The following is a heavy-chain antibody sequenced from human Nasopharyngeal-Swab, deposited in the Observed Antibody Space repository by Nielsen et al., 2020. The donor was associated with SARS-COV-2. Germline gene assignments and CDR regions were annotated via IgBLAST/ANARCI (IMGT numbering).Heavy chain of an antibody. V-gene: IGHV2-5*02. CDR2: IYWDDDK. CDR3: ARRVTDIRFFDY. J-gene: IGHJ4*02. Sequence: SGPTLVKPPQTLTLTCTFSGFSPSTSGVGVGWIRQPPGKALEWLALIYWDDDKRYSPSLKSRLTITKDTSKNQVVLTMTNMDPLDTGTYFCARRVTDIRFFDYWGQGTLVTVSS. D-gene: IGHD2-21*02. CDR1: GFSPSTSGVG.